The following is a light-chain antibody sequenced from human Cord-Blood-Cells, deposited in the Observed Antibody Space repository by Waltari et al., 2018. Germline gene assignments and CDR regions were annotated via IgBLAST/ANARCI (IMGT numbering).Light chain of an antibody. Sequence: QSALTQPASVSGFPGQPITISCTGTRSVVGIHHHFSVYQPPPGKAPKLMMYRGIKRPSGVSNRFSGSKACNTASQTISGLQAEDEADYYCCSYAGSSTSWVFGGGTKLTVL. V-gene: IGLV2-23*01. CDR2: RGI. CDR1: RSVVGIHHH. J-gene: IGLJ3*02. CDR3: CSYAGSSTSWV.